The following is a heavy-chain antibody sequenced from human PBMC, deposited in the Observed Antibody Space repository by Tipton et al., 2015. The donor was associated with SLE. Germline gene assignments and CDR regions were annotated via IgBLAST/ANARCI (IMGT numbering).Heavy chain of an antibody. J-gene: IGHJ4*02. V-gene: IGHV3-9*01. CDR3: TKETERDYNILTDSIPTPPSFDY. CDR1: GFTFDDYA. Sequence: SLRLSCAASGFTFDDYAMHWVRQAPGKGLEWVSGITWNSINIGYADSVKGRFTISRDNAKNSLYLQMTSLGAEDTALYYCTKETERDYNILTDSIPTPPSFDYWGQGTLVTVSS. CDR2: ITWNSINI. D-gene: IGHD3-9*01.